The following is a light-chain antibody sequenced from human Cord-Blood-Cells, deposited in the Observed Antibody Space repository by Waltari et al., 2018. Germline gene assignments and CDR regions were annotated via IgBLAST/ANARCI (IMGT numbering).Light chain of an antibody. V-gene: IGLV2-11*01. CDR2: DVS. CDR1: SSDVGGSNY. J-gene: IGLJ1*01. CDR3: CSDAGSYV. Sequence: SALTQPRSVSGSPGQSVTISCTGTSSDVGGSNYVSWDQQHPGKAPKLMIYDVSKPPSGILDRFSGTKSVHTASLTISWLQAEDEADYYCCSDAGSYVYGTGTKITLL.